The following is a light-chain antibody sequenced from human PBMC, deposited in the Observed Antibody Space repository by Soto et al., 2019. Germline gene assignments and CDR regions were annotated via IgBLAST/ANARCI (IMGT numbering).Light chain of an antibody. CDR2: GAS. J-gene: IGKJ2*01. Sequence: EIVLTQSPDTLSLSPGERATLSCSASQSVGTYLVWYQQKPGQAPRLLIYGASNRATGIPARFSGSGSRTDFTLTISSLEPEDFAVYDCPQRSNGFGQGNKLEIK. V-gene: IGKV3-11*01. CDR3: PQRSNG. CDR1: QSVGTY.